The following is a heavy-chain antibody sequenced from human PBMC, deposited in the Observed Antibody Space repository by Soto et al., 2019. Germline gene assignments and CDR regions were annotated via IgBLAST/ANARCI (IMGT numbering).Heavy chain of an antibody. V-gene: IGHV4-31*03. CDR2: IYYSAYSGTT. CDR1: GGTINSGGFY. J-gene: IGHJ4*02. CDR3: ARGHGNLDY. Sequence: SETLSLTCTVSGGTINSGGFYWTWIRQHPGKGLEWIGNIYYSAYSGTTYYNPSLKSRTTISADTSKNQFSLRLSSVTAADTAVYYCARGHGNLDYWGQGTLVTVS.